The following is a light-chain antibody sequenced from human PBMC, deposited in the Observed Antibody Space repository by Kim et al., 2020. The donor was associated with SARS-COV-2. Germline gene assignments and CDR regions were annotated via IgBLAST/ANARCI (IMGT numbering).Light chain of an antibody. J-gene: IGKJ4*01. V-gene: IGKV3-20*01. Sequence: SPGERATLSCRASRSVNSNYLAWYQRKPGQAPRLLIYGASSRATGIPDRFSGSGSGTDFTLSINRLEPEDFAVYDCQQYGTSPETFGGGTKVDIK. CDR1: RSVNSNY. CDR3: QQYGTSPET. CDR2: GAS.